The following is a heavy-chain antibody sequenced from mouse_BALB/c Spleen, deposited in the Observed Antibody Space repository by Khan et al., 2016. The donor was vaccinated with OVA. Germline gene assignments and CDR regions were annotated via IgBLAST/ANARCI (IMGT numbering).Heavy chain of an antibody. CDR1: GFTFSSYA. D-gene: IGHD2-10*02. CDR3: GRHEEYGNYGWFAY. J-gene: IGHJ3*01. V-gene: IGHV5-9-3*01. CDR2: ISTGGSYT. Sequence: EVELVESGGGLVKPGGSLKLSCAASGFTFSSYAMPWVRQTPEKRLEWVATISTGGSYTYYQDNVKGRFTISRDNAKNTLYLQMSSLRSEDTAKYYCGRHEEYGNYGWFAYWGQGTLVTVSA.